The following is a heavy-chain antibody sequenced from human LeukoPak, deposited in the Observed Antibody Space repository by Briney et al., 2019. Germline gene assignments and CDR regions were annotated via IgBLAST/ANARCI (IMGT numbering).Heavy chain of an antibody. CDR1: GFTFSSYG. Sequence: GGSLRLSCAASGFTFSSYGMHWVRQAPGKGLEWVAVISYDGSNKYYADSVKGQFTISRDNSKNTLYLQMNSLRAEDTAVYYCAKGLPRIAAANDAFDIWGQGTMVTVSS. CDR2: ISYDGSNK. J-gene: IGHJ3*02. V-gene: IGHV3-30*18. CDR3: AKGLPRIAAANDAFDI. D-gene: IGHD6-13*01.